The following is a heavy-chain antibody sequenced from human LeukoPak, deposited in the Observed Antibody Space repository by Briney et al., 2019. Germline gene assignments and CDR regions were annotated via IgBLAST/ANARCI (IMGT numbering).Heavy chain of an antibody. CDR3: ARRGPTPNTGAFDI. V-gene: IGHV4-59*08. J-gene: IGHJ3*02. CDR1: GGSISSYY. CDR2: IYYSGST. D-gene: IGHD2-8*02. Sequence: SETLSLTCTVSGGSISSYYWSWIRQHPGKGLEWIGYIYYSGSTYYNPSLKSRVTISVDTSKNQFSLKLSSVTAADTAVYYCARRGPTPNTGAFDIWGQGTMVTVSS.